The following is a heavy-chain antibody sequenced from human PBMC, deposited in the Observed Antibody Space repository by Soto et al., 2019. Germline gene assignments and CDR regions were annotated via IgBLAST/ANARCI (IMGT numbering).Heavy chain of an antibody. CDR2: ISSSSSYI. CDR1: GFTFSSYS. CDR3: AREGVVVVAATRGFYGMDV. J-gene: IGHJ6*02. D-gene: IGHD2-15*01. Sequence: LSCAASGFTFSSYSMNWVRQAPGKGLEWVSSISSSSSYIYYADSVKGRFTISRDNAKNSLYLQMNSLRAEDTAVYYCAREGVVVVAATRGFYGMDVWGQGTTVTVSS. V-gene: IGHV3-21*01.